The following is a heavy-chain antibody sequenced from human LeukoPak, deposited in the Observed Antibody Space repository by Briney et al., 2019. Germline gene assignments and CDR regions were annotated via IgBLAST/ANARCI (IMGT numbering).Heavy chain of an antibody. J-gene: IGHJ6*02. D-gene: IGHD2-15*01. Sequence: PGGSLRLFCAASGFTFSSYSMNWVRQAPGKGLEWVSSISSSSSYIYYADSVKGRFTISRDNAKNSLYLQMNSLRAEDTAVYYCARENDMGYCSGGRCYKGYNAMDVWGQGTTVTVSS. CDR3: ARENDMGYCSGGRCYKGYNAMDV. CDR1: GFTFSSYS. CDR2: ISSSSSYI. V-gene: IGHV3-21*04.